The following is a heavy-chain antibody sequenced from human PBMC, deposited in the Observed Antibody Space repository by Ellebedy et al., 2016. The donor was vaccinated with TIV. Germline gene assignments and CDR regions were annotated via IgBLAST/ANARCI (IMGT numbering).Heavy chain of an antibody. V-gene: IGHV3-33*01. CDR3: AGDSSGWHYHGLDV. CDR1: GFNFNGYG. D-gene: IGHD6-19*01. J-gene: IGHJ6*02. CDR2: IWYDGSRK. Sequence: GESLKISCAASGFNFNGYGMHWVRQAPDKGLEWVAIIWYDGSRKHYADSVKGRFTISRDNANNTLFLQMNSLRVEDTAVYYCAGDSSGWHYHGLDVWGQGTTVTVSS.